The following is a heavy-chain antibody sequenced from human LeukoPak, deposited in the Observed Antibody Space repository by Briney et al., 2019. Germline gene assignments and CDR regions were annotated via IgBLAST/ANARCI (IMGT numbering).Heavy chain of an antibody. CDR3: ARRTWTGYY. CDR2: ISSSGSTI. J-gene: IGHJ4*02. D-gene: IGHD1-1*01. CDR1: GGSFSGYY. V-gene: IGHV3-11*01. Sequence: PSETLSLTCAVYGGSFSGYYWSWIRQAPGKGLEWVSYISSSGSTIYYADSVKGRFTISRDNAKNSLYLQMNSLRAEDTAVYYCARRTWTGYYWGQGTLVTVSS.